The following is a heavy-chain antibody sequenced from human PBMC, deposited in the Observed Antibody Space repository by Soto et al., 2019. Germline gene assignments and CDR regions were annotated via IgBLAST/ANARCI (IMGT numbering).Heavy chain of an antibody. V-gene: IGHV1-18*04. CDR3: ARVRYQLLKSDWFDP. J-gene: IGHJ5*02. CDR1: GYTFTSYG. CDR2: ISAYNGNT. Sequence: QVQLVQSGAEVKKPGASVKVSCKASGYTFTSYGISWVRQAPGQGLEWMGWISAYNGNTNYAQKLQGRITMTTDTSTSTAYMELRSLRAADTAVYYCARVRYQLLKSDWFDPWGQGSLVTVSS. D-gene: IGHD2-2*01.